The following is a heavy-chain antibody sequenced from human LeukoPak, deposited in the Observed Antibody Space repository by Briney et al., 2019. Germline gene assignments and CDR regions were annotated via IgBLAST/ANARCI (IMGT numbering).Heavy chain of an antibody. CDR3: EASLWELQNFDY. Sequence: GGSLRLSCAASGFTFSSCAMSWVRQAPGKGLEWVSAISGSGGSTYYADSVEGRFTISRDNSKNTLYLQMNSLRAEDTAVYFCEASLWELQNFDYWGQGTLVTVSS. CDR1: GFTFSSCA. CDR2: ISGSGGST. V-gene: IGHV3-23*01. J-gene: IGHJ4*02. D-gene: IGHD1-26*01.